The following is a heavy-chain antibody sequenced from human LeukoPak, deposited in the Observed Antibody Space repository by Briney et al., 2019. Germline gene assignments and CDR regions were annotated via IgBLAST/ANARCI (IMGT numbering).Heavy chain of an antibody. Sequence: SETLSLTCTVSGGSISSYYWSWIRQPPGKGLEWSEYIYYSGSTNYNPSLKSRVTISVDTSKNQFSLKLSSVTAADTAVYYCARGLGFLEGYLDYWGQGTLVTVSS. CDR3: ARGLGFLEGYLDY. V-gene: IGHV4-59*01. CDR1: GGSISSYY. D-gene: IGHD3-3*01. CDR2: IYYSGST. J-gene: IGHJ4*02.